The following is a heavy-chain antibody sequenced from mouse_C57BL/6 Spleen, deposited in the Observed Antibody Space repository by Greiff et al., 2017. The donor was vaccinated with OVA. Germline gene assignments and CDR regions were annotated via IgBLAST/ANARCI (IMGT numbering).Heavy chain of an antibody. Sequence: QVQLQQSGAELMKPGASVKLSCKATGYTFTGYWIEWVKQRPGHGLEWIGEILPGSGSTNYTEKFKGKATFPADTSSNPAYMQLSSLTTEDSAIYYCARRGYGSSAYAMDYWGQGTSVTVSS. J-gene: IGHJ4*01. CDR2: ILPGSGST. CDR1: GYTFTGYW. D-gene: IGHD1-1*01. V-gene: IGHV1-9*01. CDR3: ARRGYGSSAYAMDY.